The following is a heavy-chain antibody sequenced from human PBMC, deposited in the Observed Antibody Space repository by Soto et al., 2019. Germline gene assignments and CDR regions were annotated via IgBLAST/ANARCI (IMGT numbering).Heavy chain of an antibody. D-gene: IGHD5-18*01. CDR2: ISGSGGST. V-gene: IGHV3-23*01. CDR3: AKNLSRYSYGHWFDP. Sequence: GGSLRLSCAASGFTFSSYAMSWVRQAPGKGLEWVSAISGSGGSTYYADSVKGRFTISRDNSKNTLYLQMNSLRAEDTAVYYCAKNLSRYSYGHWFDPWGQGTLVTVSS. CDR1: GFTFSSYA. J-gene: IGHJ5*02.